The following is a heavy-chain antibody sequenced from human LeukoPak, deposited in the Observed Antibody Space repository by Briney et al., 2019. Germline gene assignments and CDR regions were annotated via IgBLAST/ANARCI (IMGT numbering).Heavy chain of an antibody. V-gene: IGHV4-39*07. CDR2: IYYSGST. CDR1: GGSISSSSYY. D-gene: IGHD3-16*01. J-gene: IGHJ4*02. Sequence: SETLSLTCTVSGGSISSSSYYWGWIRQPPGKGLEWIGSIYYSGSTYYNPSLKSRVTISVDTSKNQFSLKLSSVTAADTAVYYCARAYDYVWGSYCYYFDYWGQGTLVTVSS. CDR3: ARAYDYVWGSYCYYFDY.